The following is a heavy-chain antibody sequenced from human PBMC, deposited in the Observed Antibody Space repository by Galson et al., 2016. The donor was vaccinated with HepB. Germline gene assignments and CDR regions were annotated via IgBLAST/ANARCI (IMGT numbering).Heavy chain of an antibody. Sequence: SEPLSLTCTVSGASIKSHYWSWIRQPAGRGLEWIGRVHNSGNTNYNPSLKSRRAMSIDTTNNRFSLNLTFVTAADTAFYYCARVGTTYYDILTGAGDAFDLWGHGTMVTVSS. CDR3: ARVGTTYYDILTGAGDAFDL. CDR2: VHNSGNT. CDR1: GASIKSHY. V-gene: IGHV4-4*07. J-gene: IGHJ3*01. D-gene: IGHD3-9*01.